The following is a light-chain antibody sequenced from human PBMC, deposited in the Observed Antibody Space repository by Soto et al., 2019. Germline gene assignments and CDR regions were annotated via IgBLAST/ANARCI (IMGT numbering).Light chain of an antibody. CDR1: ASLIHSDGSTY. J-gene: IGKJ1*01. Sequence: DVVMTQSPLSLPVTLGQPASISCRSSASLIHSDGSTYLSWFQQMPGQSPRRLIYEVSDRDSGVPDRFSGSVSGTDFTLKISRVEAEDVGVYYCMQGTHWPWTFGQGTEVEIK. CDR2: EVS. V-gene: IGKV2-30*02. CDR3: MQGTHWPWT.